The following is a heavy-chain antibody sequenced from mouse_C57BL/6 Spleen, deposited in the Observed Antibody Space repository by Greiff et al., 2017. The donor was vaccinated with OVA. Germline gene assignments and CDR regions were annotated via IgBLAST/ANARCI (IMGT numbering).Heavy chain of an antibody. CDR2: IDPSDSYT. J-gene: IGHJ3*01. Sequence: QVQLQQPGAELVKPGASVKLSCKASGYTFTSYWMQWVKQRPGQGLEWIGEIDPSDSYTNYNQKLKGKATLTVDTSASTAYMQLSSLTSEYSAVYYCARGGYYDYDGSAYWGQGTLVTVSA. V-gene: IGHV1-50*01. CDR1: GYTFTSYW. D-gene: IGHD2-4*01. CDR3: ARGGYYDYDGSAY.